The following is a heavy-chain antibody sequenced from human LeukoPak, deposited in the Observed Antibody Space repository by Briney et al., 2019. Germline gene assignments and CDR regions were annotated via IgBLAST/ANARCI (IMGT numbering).Heavy chain of an antibody. CDR1: GFTFSNYE. V-gene: IGHV3-48*03. CDR2: ISSSGSDI. J-gene: IGHJ4*02. CDR3: ASGYAGGWSSFHY. Sequence: GGSLRLSCAASGFTFSNYEMHWVRQAPGKGLEWVSYISSSGSDIYYADSVKGRFTISRDNAKNSLYLHMNSLRGEDTAVYYCASGYAGGWSSFHYWGQGTLVTVSA. D-gene: IGHD6-19*01.